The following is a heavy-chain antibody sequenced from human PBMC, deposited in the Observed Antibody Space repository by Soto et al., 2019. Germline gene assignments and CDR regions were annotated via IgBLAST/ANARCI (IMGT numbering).Heavy chain of an antibody. Sequence: TLSLTCAVSGGSISSGGYSWSWIRQPPGKGLEWIGYIYHSGSTYYNPSLKSRVTISVDRSKNQFSLKLSSVTAADTAVYYCARQGYSYDQDYWGQGTLVTV. CDR1: GGSISSGGYS. D-gene: IGHD5-18*01. V-gene: IGHV4-30-2*01. CDR3: ARQGYSYDQDY. J-gene: IGHJ4*02. CDR2: IYHSGST.